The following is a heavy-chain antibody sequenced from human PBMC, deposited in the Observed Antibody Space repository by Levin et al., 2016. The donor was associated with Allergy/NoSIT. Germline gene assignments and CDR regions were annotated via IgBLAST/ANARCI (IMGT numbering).Heavy chain of an antibody. J-gene: IGHJ4*02. D-gene: IGHD3-3*01. CDR3: VRHVRVVVDS. CDR2: VYYSGST. Sequence: WIRQPPGKGPEWIATVYYSGSTHYNPPLRSRATISVDTSKNQFSLKLSSVTAADTALYYCVRHVRVVVDSWGQGILVTVSS. V-gene: IGHV4-39*01.